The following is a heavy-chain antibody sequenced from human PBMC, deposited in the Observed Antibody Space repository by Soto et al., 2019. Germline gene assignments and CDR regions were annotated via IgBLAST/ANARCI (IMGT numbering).Heavy chain of an antibody. CDR2: ISVGGST. CDR3: GSPLGVFQ. J-gene: IGHJ1*01. D-gene: IGHD2-8*01. CDR1: FGSIYTYY. V-gene: IGHV4-59*01. Sequence: PSDTLSITFNVSFGSIYTYYWNGIRQSPGTGLEWIGYISVGGSTNYNPSLKSRVPISVDTSKKQVSLKLTSVRAPDTAVSFCGSPLGVFQ.